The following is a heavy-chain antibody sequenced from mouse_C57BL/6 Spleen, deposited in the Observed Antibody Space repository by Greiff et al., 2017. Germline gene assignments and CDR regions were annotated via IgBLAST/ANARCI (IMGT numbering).Heavy chain of an antibody. Sequence: VQLQQSGAELVMPGASVKLSCKASGYTFTSYWMHWVKQRPGQGLEWIGEVDPSDSYTNYNQKFKGKSTLNVDKSSSTAYMQLSSLTSEDSAVYYCRTGTGAMDYWGQGTSVTVSS. CDR2: VDPSDSYT. V-gene: IGHV1-69*01. CDR1: GYTFTSYW. J-gene: IGHJ4*01. CDR3: RTGTGAMDY. D-gene: IGHD4-1*01.